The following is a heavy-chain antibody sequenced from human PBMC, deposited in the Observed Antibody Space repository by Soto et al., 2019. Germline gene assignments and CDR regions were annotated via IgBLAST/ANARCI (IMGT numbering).Heavy chain of an antibody. CDR3: ARGGAGRRSGRMGAFDI. CDR2: ISTSGSTI. D-gene: IGHD6-19*01. J-gene: IGHJ3*02. Sequence: GXLRLSCASSGFXFSDYYVIWIRHAPGNGLEWVSYISTSGSTIYYADSVKGRLTISRDNAKNSMYLQMNSLRDQDTAVYYCARGGAGRRSGRMGAFDIWGQGTMGTVSS. CDR1: GFXFSDYY. V-gene: IGHV3-11*01.